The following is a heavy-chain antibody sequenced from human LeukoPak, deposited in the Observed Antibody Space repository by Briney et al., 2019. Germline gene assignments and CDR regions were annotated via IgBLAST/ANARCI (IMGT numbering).Heavy chain of an antibody. CDR3: ARDDDGDEDYYYYGMDV. V-gene: IGHV1-18*04. CDR2: ISAYNGNT. D-gene: IGHD4-17*01. J-gene: IGHJ6*04. Sequence: ASVKVSCKASGYTFTSYGISWVRQAPGQGLKWMGWISAYNGNTNYAQKLQGRVTMTTDTSTSTAYMELRSLRSDDTAVYYCARDDDGDEDYYYYGMDVWGKGTTVTVSS. CDR1: GYTFTSYG.